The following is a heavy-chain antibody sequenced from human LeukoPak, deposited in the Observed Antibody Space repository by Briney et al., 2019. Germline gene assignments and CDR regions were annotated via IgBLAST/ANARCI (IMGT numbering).Heavy chain of an antibody. J-gene: IGHJ5*02. V-gene: IGHV4-39*01. D-gene: IGHD3-3*01. CDR2: VYHSGSS. Sequence: SETLSLTCFVSGASIINNDYYWAWIRQPPGKGLEWIGSVYHSGSSSYNPSLKSRFTISVDTSKNHFTLKLNSVTAADTAVYSCAGHKYYNFWGSFNWFDPWGQGTLVTVSS. CDR1: GASIINNDYY. CDR3: AGHKYYNFWGSFNWFDP.